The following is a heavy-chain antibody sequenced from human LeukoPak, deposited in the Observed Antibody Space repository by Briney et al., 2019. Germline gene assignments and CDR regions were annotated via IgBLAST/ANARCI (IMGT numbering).Heavy chain of an antibody. J-gene: IGHJ4*02. D-gene: IGHD3-10*01. CDR1: GYTFTSYG. CDR3: ARGEGTYYYGSGSLLDY. V-gene: IGHV1-2*06. CDR2: INPNSGGT. Sequence: ASVKVSCKASGYTFTSYGISWVRQAPGQGLEWMGRINPNSGGTNYAQKFQGRVTMTRDTSISTAYTELSRLRSDDTAVYYCARGEGTYYYGSGSLLDYWGQGTLVTVSS.